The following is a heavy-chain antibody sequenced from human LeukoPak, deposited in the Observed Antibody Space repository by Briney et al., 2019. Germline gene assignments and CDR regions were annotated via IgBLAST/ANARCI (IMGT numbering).Heavy chain of an antibody. CDR1: GFTFNTYS. J-gene: IGHJ4*02. Sequence: GESLRLSCAASGFTFNTYSMNWVRQAPGKGLEWISSISVDSNYLYYVDSLRGRFTVSRDNTKNSLYLQMNRLRAEDTAVYYCARGMDDYGGNSGPDYWGQGTLVTVSS. CDR2: ISVDSNYL. V-gene: IGHV3-21*01. D-gene: IGHD4-23*01. CDR3: ARGMDDYGGNSGPDY.